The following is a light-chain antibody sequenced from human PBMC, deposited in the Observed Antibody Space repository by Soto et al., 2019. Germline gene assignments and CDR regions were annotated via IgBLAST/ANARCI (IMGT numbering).Light chain of an antibody. V-gene: IGKV3-15*01. CDR1: QTVYSN. Sequence: EIVMAQSPATLSVSPGEGATLSCRASQTVYSNLAWYQQKPGQAPRLLIDGASTRATGIPARFSGSGSGTESTLTISSLQSEDFAVYYCQQYNKWPLTFGGGTKVEIK. J-gene: IGKJ4*01. CDR3: QQYNKWPLT. CDR2: GAS.